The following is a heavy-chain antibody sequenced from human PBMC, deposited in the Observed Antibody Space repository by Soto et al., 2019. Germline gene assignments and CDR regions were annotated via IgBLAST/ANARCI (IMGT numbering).Heavy chain of an antibody. CDR3: ARQRQGYDPYQDLLDV. V-gene: IGHV4-59*01. D-gene: IGHD5-12*01. CDR2: IYYSGST. Sequence: PSETLSLTCTVSGGSISSYYWSWIRQPPGKGLEWIGYIYYSGSTNYNPSLKSRVTISVDTSKNQFSLKLSSVTAADTAVYYCARQRQGYDPYQDLLDVWGQGTTVTGSS. CDR1: GGSISSYY. J-gene: IGHJ6*02.